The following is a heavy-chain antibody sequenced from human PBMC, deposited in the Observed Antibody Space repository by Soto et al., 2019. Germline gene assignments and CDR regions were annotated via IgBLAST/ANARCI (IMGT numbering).Heavy chain of an antibody. Sequence: EVQLLESGGGLVQPGGSLRLSCAASGFTFSSYAMSWVRQAPGKGLAWVSGISVSGGSTYYADSVKGRFTISRDNSKNSLYLQMNSLIAEDTAVYYCASNTRYDPPDYWGQGTLVTVSS. CDR3: ASNTRYDPPDY. CDR2: ISVSGGST. V-gene: IGHV3-23*01. J-gene: IGHJ4*02. CDR1: GFTFSSYA. D-gene: IGHD3-16*01.